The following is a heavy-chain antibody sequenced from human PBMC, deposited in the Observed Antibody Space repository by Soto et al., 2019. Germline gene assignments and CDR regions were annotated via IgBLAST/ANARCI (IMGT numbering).Heavy chain of an antibody. D-gene: IGHD5-18*01. V-gene: IGHV4-59*08. J-gene: IGHJ4*02. CDR2: MYFGGSF. CDR3: ARRYGSCFAY. Sequence: SETLSLTCNVSGDSVSSGYWSWIRQPPGKGLEWIGFMYFGGSFNYNPSLAGRVTISVETSKNQFSMKMTSVTAADTAVYYCARRYGSCFAYWGQGTLVTVS. CDR1: GDSVSSGY.